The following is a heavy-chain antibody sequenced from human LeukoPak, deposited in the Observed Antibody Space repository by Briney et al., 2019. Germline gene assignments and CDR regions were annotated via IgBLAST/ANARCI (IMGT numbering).Heavy chain of an antibody. CDR2: ISDSGANT. V-gene: IGHV3-23*01. D-gene: IGHD3-22*01. CDR3: AKDGVEDSSGYWGYFDY. Sequence: PGGSLRLSCAASGFTFSSYSMSWVRQAPGKGLEWVSIISDSGANTYYADSVRGRFTISRDNSKNTLYLQMNSLRAEDTAVYYCAKDGVEDSSGYWGYFDYWGQGTLVTVSS. J-gene: IGHJ4*02. CDR1: GFTFSSYS.